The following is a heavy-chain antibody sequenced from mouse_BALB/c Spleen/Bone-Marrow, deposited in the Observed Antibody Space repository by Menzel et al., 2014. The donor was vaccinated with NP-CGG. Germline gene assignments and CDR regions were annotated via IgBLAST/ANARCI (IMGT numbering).Heavy chain of an antibody. CDR2: IYPGDGDT. Sequence: QVQLQQSGAELARPGASVKLSCKASGYTFTSYWMQWVKQRPGQGLEWIGAIYPGDGDTRFTQKFKGKATLTADKSSSTAYMQLSSLASEDSAVYYCARAKRYGEMDYLGQGPSVTVSS. D-gene: IGHD2-14*01. V-gene: IGHV1-87*01. CDR1: GYTFTSYW. CDR3: ARAKRYGEMDY. J-gene: IGHJ4*01.